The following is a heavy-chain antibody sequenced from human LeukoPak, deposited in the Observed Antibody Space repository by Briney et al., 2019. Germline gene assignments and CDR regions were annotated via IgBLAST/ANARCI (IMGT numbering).Heavy chain of an antibody. D-gene: IGHD3-10*01. CDR1: GGSINSGTFY. V-gene: IGHV4-39*07. CDR3: ARGQTYYYGSGSYWVY. J-gene: IGHJ4*02. Sequence: SETLSLTCTVSGGSINSGTFYWGWIRQPPGKGLEWIGSMYYDGSSYYNPSLKSRVTISVDTSKNQFSLKLSSVTAADTAVYYCARGQTYYYGSGSYWVYWGQGTLVTVSS. CDR2: MYYDGSS.